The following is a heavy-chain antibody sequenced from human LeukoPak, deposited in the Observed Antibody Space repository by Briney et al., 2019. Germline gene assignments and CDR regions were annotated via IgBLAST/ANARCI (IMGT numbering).Heavy chain of an antibody. CDR1: GGSISGYY. CDR2: INHSGSA. D-gene: IGHD2-15*01. V-gene: IGHV4-34*01. J-gene: IGHJ6*03. Sequence: PSETLSLTCTVSGGSISGYYWSWVRQPPGKGLEWIGEINHSGSANYNPSLKSRVTISVDTSKNQFSLKLSSVTAADTAVYYCAREPRYCSGTNCYRGGYMDVWGKGTTVTVSS. CDR3: AREPRYCSGTNCYRGGYMDV.